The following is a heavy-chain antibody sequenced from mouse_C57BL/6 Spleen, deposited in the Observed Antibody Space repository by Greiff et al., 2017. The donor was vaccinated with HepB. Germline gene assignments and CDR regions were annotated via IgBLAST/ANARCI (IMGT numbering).Heavy chain of an antibody. J-gene: IGHJ2*01. CDR1: GYTFTSYW. Sequence: QVQLQQPGAELVMPGASVKLSCKASGYTFTSYWMHWVKQRPGQGLEWIGEIDPSDSYTNYNQKFKGKSTLTVDKSSSTAYMQRSSLTSEDSAVYYCARSDYGSSHNYFDYWGQGTTLTVSS. CDR2: IDPSDSYT. CDR3: ARSDYGSSHNYFDY. V-gene: IGHV1-69*01. D-gene: IGHD1-1*01.